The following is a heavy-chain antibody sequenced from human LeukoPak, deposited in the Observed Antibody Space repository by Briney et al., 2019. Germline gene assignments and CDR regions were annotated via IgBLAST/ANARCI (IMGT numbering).Heavy chain of an antibody. V-gene: IGHV4-59*01. D-gene: IGHD2-2*01. Sequence: EPSETLSLTCTVSGGSISSYYWSWIRQPPGKGLEWIGYIYYSGSTNYNPSLKSRVTISVDTSKNQFSLKLSSVTAADTAVYYCARDPPSVDAFDIWGQGTMVTVSS. CDR2: IYYSGST. J-gene: IGHJ3*02. CDR1: GGSISSYY. CDR3: ARDPPSVDAFDI.